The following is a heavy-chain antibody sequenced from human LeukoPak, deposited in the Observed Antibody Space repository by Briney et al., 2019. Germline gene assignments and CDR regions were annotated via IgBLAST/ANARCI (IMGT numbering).Heavy chain of an antibody. Sequence: SETLSLTCTVSGGSISSGGYYWSWIRQHPGKGLEWIGYIYYSGSTYYNPSLKSRVTISVDTSKNQFSLKLSSVTAADTAVYYCARDRDGYNYFDYRGQGTLVTVSS. J-gene: IGHJ4*02. CDR1: GGSISSGGYY. V-gene: IGHV4-31*03. CDR2: IYYSGST. D-gene: IGHD5-24*01. CDR3: ARDRDGYNYFDY.